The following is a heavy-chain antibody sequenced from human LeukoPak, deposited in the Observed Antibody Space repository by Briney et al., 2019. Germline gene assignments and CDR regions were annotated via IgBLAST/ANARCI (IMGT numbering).Heavy chain of an antibody. V-gene: IGHV4-34*01. CDR2: INHSGST. CDR3: ARGGRGAAMNV. CDR1: GGSFSGYY. Sequence: KPSETLSLTCAVYGGSFSGYYWSGIRQPPGKGLEWIGEINHSGSTNYNPSLKSRVTISVDTSKNQFSLKLRSVTAADTAVYYCARGGRGAAMNVWGQGTLVTVSS. D-gene: IGHD2-2*01. J-gene: IGHJ4*02.